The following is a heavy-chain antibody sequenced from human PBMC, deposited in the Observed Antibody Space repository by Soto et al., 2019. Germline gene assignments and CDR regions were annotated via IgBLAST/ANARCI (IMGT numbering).Heavy chain of an antibody. V-gene: IGHV1-2*04. Sequence: ASVKVSCKSSGDSFNDYYLHWVRQAPGQGLEWMGWINPNSGVTKYAQKFQGWVTMTRDTSIRTVYMELSRLRSEDTAVYYCARDVAAAGYYYMDVWGKGTTVTVSS. D-gene: IGHD6-13*01. CDR3: ARDVAAAGYYYMDV. CDR1: GDSFNDYY. CDR2: INPNSGVT. J-gene: IGHJ6*03.